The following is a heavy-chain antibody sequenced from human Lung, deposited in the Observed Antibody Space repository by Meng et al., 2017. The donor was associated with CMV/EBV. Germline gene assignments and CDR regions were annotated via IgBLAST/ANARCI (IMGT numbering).Heavy chain of an antibody. Sequence: SCAASGFTFSSYSINWVRQAPGKGLEWVSSISSRSSYIYYADSVKGRFTISRDNAKNSLYLQMNSLRAEETAVYYCAREFCISSSFYPPDSWGQGTRVTVSS. CDR2: ISSRSSYI. CDR3: AREFCISSSFYPPDS. J-gene: IGHJ4*03. V-gene: IGHV3-21*01. CDR1: GFTFSSYS. D-gene: IGHD2-2*01.